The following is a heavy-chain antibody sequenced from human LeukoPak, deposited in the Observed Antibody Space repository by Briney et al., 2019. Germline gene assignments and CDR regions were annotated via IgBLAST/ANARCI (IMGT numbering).Heavy chain of an antibody. Sequence: PGGSLRLSCAASGFTFSSYEMNWVRQAPGKGLEWVSYISSSGSTTYYAASVKGRFTISRDNVKNSLYLQMNSLRVEDTAVYYCASQKGRIAVAVDYWGQGTLVTVSS. CDR3: ASQKGRIAVAVDY. D-gene: IGHD6-19*01. J-gene: IGHJ4*02. V-gene: IGHV3-48*03. CDR1: GFTFSSYE. CDR2: ISSSGSTT.